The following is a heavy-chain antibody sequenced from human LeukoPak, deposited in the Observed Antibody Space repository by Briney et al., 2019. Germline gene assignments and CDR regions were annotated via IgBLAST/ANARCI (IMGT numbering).Heavy chain of an antibody. Sequence: GGSLRLSCAASGFTFSTYTMMWVRQAPGKGLQWLSSFTGLGGTYYADSVRGRFTISRDNAKNTLYLQMNSLRAEDTAVYFCAKRGVVIRVILVGFHKEAYYFDSWGQGALVTVSS. D-gene: IGHD3-10*01. CDR2: FTGLGGT. CDR1: GFTFSTYT. J-gene: IGHJ4*02. CDR3: AKRGVVIRVILVGFHKEAYYFDS. V-gene: IGHV3-23*01.